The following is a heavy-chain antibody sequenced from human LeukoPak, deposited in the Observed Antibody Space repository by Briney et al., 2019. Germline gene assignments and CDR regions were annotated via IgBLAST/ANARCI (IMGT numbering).Heavy chain of an antibody. Sequence: PSETLSLTCAVYGGSFSGYYWSWIRQPPGKGLEWIGEINHSGSTNYNPSLKSRVTISVDTSKNQFSLKLSSVTAADTAVYYCARAPQRSYQHNWFDPWGQGTLVTVSS. CDR2: INHSGST. V-gene: IGHV4-34*01. CDR1: GGSFSGYY. J-gene: IGHJ5*02. D-gene: IGHD4-23*01. CDR3: ARAPQRSYQHNWFDP.